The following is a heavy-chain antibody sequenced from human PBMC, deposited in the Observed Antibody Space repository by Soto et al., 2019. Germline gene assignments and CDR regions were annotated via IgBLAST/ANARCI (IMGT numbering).Heavy chain of an antibody. CDR1: GLTFSSYA. V-gene: IGHV3-23*01. CDR3: ARDQNGYYVTAFDI. J-gene: IGHJ3*02. D-gene: IGHD4-17*01. CDR2: ITGSGGTT. Sequence: EVQLLESGGGLVQPGGSLRLSCAASGLTFSSYAMNWVRQAPGKGLEWVSGITGSGGTTYYADSVKGRFSISRDNSKKTVYLQMNSLRAEDTAVYYCARDQNGYYVTAFDIWGQGTMVTVS.